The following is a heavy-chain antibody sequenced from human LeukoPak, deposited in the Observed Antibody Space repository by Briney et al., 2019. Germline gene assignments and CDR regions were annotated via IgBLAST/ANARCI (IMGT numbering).Heavy chain of an antibody. J-gene: IGHJ4*02. Sequence: GGSLRLSCAASGFTFSSYAMSWVRQAPGKGLEWVSAISGGGGSTYYADSVKVRFTISRDNSKNTLYLQMNSLRAEDTAVYYCAKAGVGALDYWGQGTLVTVSS. CDR1: GFTFSSYA. CDR2: ISGGGGST. D-gene: IGHD3-3*01. V-gene: IGHV3-23*01. CDR3: AKAGVGALDY.